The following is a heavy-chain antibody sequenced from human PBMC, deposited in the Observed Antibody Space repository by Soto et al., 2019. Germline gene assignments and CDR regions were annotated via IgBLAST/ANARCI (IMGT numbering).Heavy chain of an antibody. V-gene: IGHV3-23*01. CDR3: AKDSYYDFWSGYFFGY. Sequence: GGSLRLSCAASGFTFSSYAMSWVRQAPGKGLEWVSAISGSGGSTYYADSVKGRFTISRDNSKNTLYLQMSSLRAEDTAVYYCAKDSYYDFWSGYFFGYWGQGTLVTVSS. D-gene: IGHD3-3*01. J-gene: IGHJ4*02. CDR2: ISGSGGST. CDR1: GFTFSSYA.